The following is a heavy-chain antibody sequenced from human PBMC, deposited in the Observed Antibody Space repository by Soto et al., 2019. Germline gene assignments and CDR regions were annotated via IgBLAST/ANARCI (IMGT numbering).Heavy chain of an antibody. D-gene: IGHD6-19*01. CDR2: IYYSGST. CDR3: ARDSPGGSSGWYAFDI. J-gene: IGHJ3*02. Sequence: SETLSLTCTVSGGSISSYYWSWIRQPPGKGLEWIGYIYYSGSTNYNPSLKSRVTISVDTSKNQFSLKLSSVTAADTAVYYCARDSPGGSSGWYAFDIWGQGTMVTVSS. V-gene: IGHV4-59*01. CDR1: GGSISSYY.